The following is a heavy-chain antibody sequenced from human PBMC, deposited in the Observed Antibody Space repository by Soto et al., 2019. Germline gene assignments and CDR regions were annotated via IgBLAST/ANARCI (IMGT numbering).Heavy chain of an antibody. J-gene: IGHJ4*02. Sequence: PSETLSLTCTVSGDSISTFYWGWMRQSPGKELEWIGYVYYTGSTNCNPSLKSRVTISVDRSKNQFSLKLTSANAADTVVYYCARGRTVRNYADDSSDYFYFFDYWGQGTQVTVSS. CDR1: GDSISTFY. D-gene: IGHD3-22*01. CDR3: ARGRTVRNYADDSSDYFYFFDY. V-gene: IGHV4-59*01. CDR2: VYYTGST.